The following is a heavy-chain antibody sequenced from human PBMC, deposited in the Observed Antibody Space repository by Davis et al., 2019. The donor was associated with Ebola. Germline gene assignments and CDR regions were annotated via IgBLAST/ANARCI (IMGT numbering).Heavy chain of an antibody. J-gene: IGHJ4*02. D-gene: IGHD3-10*01. V-gene: IGHV3-7*01. Sequence: GESLKISCAASGFTFSSYEMNWVRQAPGMGLEWVANIKQDGSQRYYVDSVKGRFTISRDNARNSLYLQMNSLRAEDTAVYYCARDITMVQGVPDYWGQGTLVTVSS. CDR2: IKQDGSQR. CDR1: GFTFSSYE. CDR3: ARDITMVQGVPDY.